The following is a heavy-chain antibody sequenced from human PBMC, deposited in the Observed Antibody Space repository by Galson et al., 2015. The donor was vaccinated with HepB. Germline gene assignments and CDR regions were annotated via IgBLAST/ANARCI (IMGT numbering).Heavy chain of an antibody. CDR2: FDPEDGET. Sequence: VKVSCKVSGYTLTELSMHWVRQAPGKGLEWMGGFDPEDGETIYAQKFQGRVTMTEDTSTDTAYMELSSLRSEDTAVYYCATDRGHGSGSYYPTYGMDVWGQGTTVTVSS. D-gene: IGHD3-10*01. CDR3: ATDRGHGSGSYYPTYGMDV. V-gene: IGHV1-24*01. J-gene: IGHJ6*02. CDR1: GYTLTELS.